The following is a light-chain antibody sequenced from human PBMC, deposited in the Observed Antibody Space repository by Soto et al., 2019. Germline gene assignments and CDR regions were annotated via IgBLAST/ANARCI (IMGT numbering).Light chain of an antibody. V-gene: IGLV1-44*01. J-gene: IGLJ2*01. CDR2: SNN. Sequence: QSVLTQPPSASGTPGQRVTLSCSGSSSNIGSNTVNWYQQLPGTAPKLLIYSNNQRPSGVPDRFSGSKSGTSASLAISGLQFEYEADYDCAAWDDSLNGVVFGGGTMPTVL. CDR3: AAWDDSLNGVV. CDR1: SSNIGSNT.